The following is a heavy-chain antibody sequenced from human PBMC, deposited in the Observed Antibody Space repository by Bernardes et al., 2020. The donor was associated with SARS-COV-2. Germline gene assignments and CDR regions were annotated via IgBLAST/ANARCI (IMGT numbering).Heavy chain of an antibody. Sequence: GGSLRLSCAASGFPFDDYGMSWVRQAPGKGLEWVSGINWNGGSTGYADSVKGRFTISRDNAKNSLYLQMNSLRVEDTAFYYCARDGGYRWFDPWGQGTLVTVSS. CDR2: INWNGGST. D-gene: IGHD3-16*02. CDR3: ARDGGYRWFDP. CDR1: GFPFDDYG. J-gene: IGHJ5*02. V-gene: IGHV3-20*04.